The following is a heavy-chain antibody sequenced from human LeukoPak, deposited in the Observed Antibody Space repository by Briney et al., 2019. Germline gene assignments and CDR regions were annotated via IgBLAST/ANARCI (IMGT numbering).Heavy chain of an antibody. CDR2: IYHSGST. Sequence: SETLSLTCTVSGYSISSGYYWGWIRQPPGKGLEWIGSIYHSGSTYYNPSLKSRVTISVDTSKNQFSLKLSSVTAADTAVYYCARGSSAVGYYYYYYYMDVWGKGTTVTVSS. D-gene: IGHD2-2*01. J-gene: IGHJ6*03. CDR3: ARGSSAVGYYYYYYYMDV. V-gene: IGHV4-38-2*02. CDR1: GYSISSGYY.